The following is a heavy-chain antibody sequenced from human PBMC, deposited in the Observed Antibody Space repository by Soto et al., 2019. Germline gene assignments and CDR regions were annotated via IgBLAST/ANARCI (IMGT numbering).Heavy chain of an antibody. CDR3: SRGRHSAFDY. Sequence: QVQLQQSGPGLVEPSQTLSLTCGISGDSVSSSGVAWNWIRQSPSRGLEWLGRTYFASRWFSEYGESVRSRITIDPDTSKNQLSLHVNSVTPEDTGVYYCSRGRHSAFDYWGRGTLVTVSS. CDR2: TYFASRWFS. CDR1: GDSVSSSGVA. D-gene: IGHD2-15*01. J-gene: IGHJ4*01. V-gene: IGHV6-1*01.